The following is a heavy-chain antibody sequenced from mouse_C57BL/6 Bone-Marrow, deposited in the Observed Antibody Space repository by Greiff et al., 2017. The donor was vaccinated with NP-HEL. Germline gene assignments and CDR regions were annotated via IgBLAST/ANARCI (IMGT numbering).Heavy chain of an antibody. CDR1: GYSFTGYY. J-gene: IGHJ2*01. Sequence: EVQLHQSGPELVKPGASVKISCKASGYSFTGYYMNWVKQSPEKSLEWIGEINPSTGGTTYNQKFKAKATLTVDKSSSTAYMQLKSLTSEDSAFYYCAFYYCNYDDYWGQGTTLTVSS. CDR2: INPSTGGT. V-gene: IGHV1-42*01. D-gene: IGHD2-1*01. CDR3: AFYYCNYDDY.